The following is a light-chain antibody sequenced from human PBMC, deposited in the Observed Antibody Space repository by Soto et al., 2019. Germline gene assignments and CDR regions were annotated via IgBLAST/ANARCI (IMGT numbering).Light chain of an antibody. J-gene: IGLJ2*01. Sequence: QSALTQPASVSGSPGQSITISCTGTSSDIGAYNYVSWYQQHPGKAPKLMISEVSNRPSGVSNRFSGSKSGNTASLTISGLQAEDEADYYCSSYTSTVPVVFGGGTQLTVL. CDR1: SSDIGAYNY. CDR2: EVS. V-gene: IGLV2-14*01. CDR3: SSYTSTVPVV.